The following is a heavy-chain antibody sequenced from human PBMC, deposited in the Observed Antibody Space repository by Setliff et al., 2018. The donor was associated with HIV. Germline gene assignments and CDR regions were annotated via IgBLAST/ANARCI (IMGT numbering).Heavy chain of an antibody. CDR1: GYTFTELS. CDR2: FDPEDGET. J-gene: IGHJ3*02. Sequence: VKVSCKVSGYTFTELSMHWVRQAPGKGLEWMGGFDPEDGETIYAQKFQGRVTMTEDTSTDTAYMELSSLRSEDTAVYYCATDRILGYCSSTSCSNAFDIWGQGTMVTVS. V-gene: IGHV1-24*01. CDR3: ATDRILGYCSSTSCSNAFDI. D-gene: IGHD2-2*01.